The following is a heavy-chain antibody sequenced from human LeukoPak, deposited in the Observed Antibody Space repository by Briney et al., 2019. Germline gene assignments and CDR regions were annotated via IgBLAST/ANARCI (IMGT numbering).Heavy chain of an antibody. CDR2: IYTSGGT. CDR1: GGSMRSYY. Sequence: SETLSLTCTVSGGSMRSYYWNWIRQPAGKGLEWIGRIYTSGGTNSHPSLKSRVTMSIDTSTNQFSVTMRFVTAADTAVYYCARNLGGDDYYFYGMDVWGQGTSVSVSS. D-gene: IGHD2-21*02. CDR3: ARNLGGDDYYFYGMDV. J-gene: IGHJ6*02. V-gene: IGHV4-4*07.